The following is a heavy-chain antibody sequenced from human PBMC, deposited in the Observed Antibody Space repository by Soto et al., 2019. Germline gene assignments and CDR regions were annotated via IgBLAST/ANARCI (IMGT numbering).Heavy chain of an antibody. D-gene: IGHD5-18*01. CDR3: AKLQAYSYGTGAYFDY. CDR1: GFTFSSYA. Sequence: EVQLLESGGDLVQPGGSLRLSCAASGFTFSSYAMSWVRQAPGKGLEWVSAISGSGGSTDYVDSVKGRFTISRDNSKNTLYLQMNSLRAEDTAVYYCAKLQAYSYGTGAYFDYWGQGTLVTVSS. J-gene: IGHJ4*02. V-gene: IGHV3-23*01. CDR2: ISGSGGST.